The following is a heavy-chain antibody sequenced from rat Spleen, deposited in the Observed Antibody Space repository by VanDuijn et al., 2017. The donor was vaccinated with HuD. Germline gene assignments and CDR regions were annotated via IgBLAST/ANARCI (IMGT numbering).Heavy chain of an antibody. Sequence: EVQLVESGGGLVQPGGSLKLSCAASGFTFSDYAMAWVRQAPKKGLEWVATIVYDGSGTYYRDSVKGRFTISCDYAKGTLYVQMDSLKSEETATYYCTRAGYLRDWYFDFWGPGTMVTVSS. CDR3: TRAGYLRDWYFDF. CDR2: IVYDGSGT. J-gene: IGHJ1*01. V-gene: IGHV5-17*01. CDR1: GFTFSDYA. D-gene: IGHD2-2*01.